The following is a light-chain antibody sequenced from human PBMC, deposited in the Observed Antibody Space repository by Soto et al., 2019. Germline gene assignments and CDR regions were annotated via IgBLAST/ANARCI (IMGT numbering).Light chain of an antibody. CDR1: QSVGSK. Sequence: EVVMTQSPATLSLSPGERATLSCRSSQSVGSKLAWYQQKTGQAPRLLIYGATTRATGVPARFSGGASRTEFTLSISSLPSEDSAVYFCQQYDAPVTFGQGTKLDIK. V-gene: IGKV3-15*01. CDR3: QQYDAPVT. J-gene: IGKJ2*01. CDR2: GAT.